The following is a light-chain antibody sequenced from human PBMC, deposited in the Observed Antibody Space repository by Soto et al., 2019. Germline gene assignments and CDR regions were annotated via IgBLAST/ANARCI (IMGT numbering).Light chain of an antibody. V-gene: IGLV2-14*01. CDR3: SSYTSSSTWV. CDR2: DVS. CDR1: SSDVGGYNY. Sequence: QSALTQPASVSGSPGQSITISCTGTSSDVGGYNYVSWYQQHPGKAPKLMIYDVSNRPSWVSNRFSGSKSGNTASLSLSGLQAEDEADYYCSSYTSSSTWVFGGGTKLTVL. J-gene: IGLJ3*02.